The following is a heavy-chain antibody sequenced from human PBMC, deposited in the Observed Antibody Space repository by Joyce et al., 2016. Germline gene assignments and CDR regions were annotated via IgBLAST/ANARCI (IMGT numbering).Heavy chain of an antibody. CDR1: GITFSNYP. CDR2: ISSDGTTK. CDR3: VWGAVGATLSGLDY. J-gene: IGHJ4*02. V-gene: IGHV3-30*01. D-gene: IGHD1-26*01. Sequence: QVHLLESGGGVVQPGRSVRLSCVASGITFSNYPMHWVRQTPGKGLEWVSAISSDGTTKHYADSVKGRITISRDNSKSTLHLQMNSLRIEDTAIYYCVWGAVGATLSGLDYWGQGTLVTVSS.